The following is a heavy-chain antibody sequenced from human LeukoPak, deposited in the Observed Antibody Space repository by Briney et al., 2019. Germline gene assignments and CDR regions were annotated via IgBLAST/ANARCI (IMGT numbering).Heavy chain of an antibody. Sequence: SVKVSCKASGGTFRSYAISWVRQAPRQGLEWMGGIIPIFGTANYAQKFQGRVTITADESTSTAYMELSSLRSEDTAVYYCARGPPDFWCGREYYFDYWGQGTLVTVSS. CDR1: GGTFRSYA. CDR3: ARGPPDFWCGREYYFDY. D-gene: IGHD3-3*01. J-gene: IGHJ4*02. CDR2: IIPIFGTA. V-gene: IGHV1-69*13.